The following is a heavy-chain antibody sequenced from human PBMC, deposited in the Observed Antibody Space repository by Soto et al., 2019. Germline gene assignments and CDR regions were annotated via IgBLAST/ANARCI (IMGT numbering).Heavy chain of an antibody. D-gene: IGHD3-9*01. CDR3: ARGSYDVLTGQKRYFDH. CDR1: GFSFVDYT. CDR2: ISWDGGRT. V-gene: IGHV3-43*01. J-gene: IGHJ4*02. Sequence: PGGSLRLSCAASGFSFVDYTMHWVRHTPGKGPEWISLISWDGGRTLYSDSVKGRFIISRDNSKNSLYLQMNSLTTEDTALYFCARGSYDVLTGQKRYFDHWGLGTMVTVSS.